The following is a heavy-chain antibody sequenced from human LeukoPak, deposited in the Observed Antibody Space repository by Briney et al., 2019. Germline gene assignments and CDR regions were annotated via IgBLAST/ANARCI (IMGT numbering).Heavy chain of an antibody. V-gene: IGHV3-30*02. D-gene: IGHD6-13*01. Sequence: QTGGSLRLSCAASGFTFSSYGMHWVRQAPGKGLEWVAFIRYDGSNKYYADSVKGRFTISRDNSKNTLYLQMNSLRVEDTAVYYCARVGYSSSPFDPWGQGTLVTVSS. CDR1: GFTFSSYG. CDR2: IRYDGSNK. J-gene: IGHJ5*02. CDR3: ARVGYSSSPFDP.